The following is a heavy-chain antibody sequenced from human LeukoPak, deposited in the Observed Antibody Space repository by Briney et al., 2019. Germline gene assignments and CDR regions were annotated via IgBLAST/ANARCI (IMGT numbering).Heavy chain of an antibody. D-gene: IGHD3-3*01. V-gene: IGHV1-69*05. J-gene: IGHJ5*02. CDR3: ARASNGLRFLEWEGVFDP. Sequence: SVKVSCKASGGTFSSYAISWVRQAPGQGLEWMGGIFPIFGTANYAQKFQGRVTITTDESTSTAYMELSSLRSEDTAAYYCARASNGLRFLEWEGVFDPWGQGTLVTVSS. CDR1: GGTFSSYA. CDR2: IFPIFGTA.